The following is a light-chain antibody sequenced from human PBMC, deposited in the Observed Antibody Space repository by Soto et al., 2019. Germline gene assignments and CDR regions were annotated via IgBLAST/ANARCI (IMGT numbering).Light chain of an antibody. Sequence: DIVMTQSPDSLAVSLGERATINCKSSQSVLYSSNNKKYLAWYQQKPGQPPKLLIYWASTRESGVPDRFSGSGSGTDFTLTISSLQAEDVAFYYCQQYYSTPFTFGPGTKVDIK. CDR1: QSVLYSSNNKKY. V-gene: IGKV4-1*01. J-gene: IGKJ3*01. CDR2: WAS. CDR3: QQYYSTPFT.